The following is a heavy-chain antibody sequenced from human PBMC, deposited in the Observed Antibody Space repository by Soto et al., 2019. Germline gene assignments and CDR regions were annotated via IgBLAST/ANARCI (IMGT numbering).Heavy chain of an antibody. Sequence: GGSLRLSCAASGFTFSDYYMSWIRQAPGKGLEWVSYISSSGSTIYYADSVKGRFTISRDNAKNSLYLQMNSLRAEDTAVYYCARDRVGLEIKYSGYDPEGTFDYWGQGTLVTVSS. V-gene: IGHV3-11*01. D-gene: IGHD5-12*01. CDR1: GFTFSDYY. CDR3: ARDRVGLEIKYSGYDPEGTFDY. J-gene: IGHJ4*02. CDR2: ISSSGSTI.